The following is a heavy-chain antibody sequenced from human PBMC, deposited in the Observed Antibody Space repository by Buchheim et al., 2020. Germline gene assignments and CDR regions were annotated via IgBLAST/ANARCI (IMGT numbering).Heavy chain of an antibody. CDR1: GFTFSSYA. CDR3: AKEIPDGSGSYYNFIWYYYYGMDV. Sequence: EVQLLESGGGLVQPGGSLRLSCAASGFTFSSYAMSWVRQAPGKGLEWVSAISGSGGSTYYADSVKGRFTISRDNSKNTLYLQMNSLRAEDTAVYYCAKEIPDGSGSYYNFIWYYYYGMDVWGQGTT. CDR2: ISGSGGST. J-gene: IGHJ6*02. V-gene: IGHV3-23*01. D-gene: IGHD3-10*01.